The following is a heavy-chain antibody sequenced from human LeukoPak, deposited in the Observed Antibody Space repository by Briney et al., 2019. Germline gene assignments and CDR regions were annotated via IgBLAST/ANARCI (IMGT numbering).Heavy chain of an antibody. CDR1: GFTFSDYW. J-gene: IGHJ5*02. CDR3: ARGVSEYYYDSSGYYTGSYDP. V-gene: IGHV3-74*01. CDR2: ISSDGSST. Sequence: GGSLRLSCAASGFTFSDYWMHWVRQAPGKGLVWVSRISSDGSSTSYADSVKGRFTVSRDNAKNTLYLQMNSLRAEDTAVYYCARGVSEYYYDSSGYYTGSYDPWGQGTLVTVSS. D-gene: IGHD3-22*01.